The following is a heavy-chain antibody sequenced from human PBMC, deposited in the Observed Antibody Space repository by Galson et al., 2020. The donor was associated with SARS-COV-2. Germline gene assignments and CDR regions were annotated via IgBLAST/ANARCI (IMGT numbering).Heavy chain of an antibody. D-gene: IGHD1-26*01. CDR3: ARVAVVGTTQYVEYFHL. CDR2: ISYHGNDE. J-gene: IGHJ1*01. Sequence: AISYHGNDEYYKDSVRGRFTISRDSPKNTLYLQMNSLRPEDTAVYYCARVAVVGTTQYVEYFHLWGQGTLVSVSS. V-gene: IGHV3-30*10.